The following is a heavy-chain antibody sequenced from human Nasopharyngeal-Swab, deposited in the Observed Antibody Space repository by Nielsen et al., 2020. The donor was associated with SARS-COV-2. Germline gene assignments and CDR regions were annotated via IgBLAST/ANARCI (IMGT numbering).Heavy chain of an antibody. V-gene: IGHV4-61*01. CDR2: IYYSGSS. D-gene: IGHD4-11*01. CDR1: GGSVSSESYY. Sequence: SETLSLTCTVSGGSVSSESYYWTWVRQSPGKGLDWIGYIYYSGSSSYNPSLKSRVTISVDMSKNQFSLKLTSVTAADTAVYYCARDTVHYGMDVWGKGTTVTVSS. J-gene: IGHJ6*04. CDR3: ARDTVHYGMDV.